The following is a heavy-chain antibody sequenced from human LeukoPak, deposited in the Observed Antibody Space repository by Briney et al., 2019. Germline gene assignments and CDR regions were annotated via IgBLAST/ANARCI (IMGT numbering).Heavy chain of an antibody. J-gene: IGHJ4*02. CDR3: AKNSDSSGTYFDH. CDR2: IYSGGSI. CDR1: GFTVSTNY. D-gene: IGHD3-22*01. V-gene: IGHV3-53*01. Sequence: GGSLTLSCAASGFTVSTNYMSWVRQAPGKGLEWVSIIYSGGSIYYADSVKGRFTISRDSFKNSLYLQMNSLRAEDTALYYCAKNSDSSGTYFDHWGQGTLVTVSS.